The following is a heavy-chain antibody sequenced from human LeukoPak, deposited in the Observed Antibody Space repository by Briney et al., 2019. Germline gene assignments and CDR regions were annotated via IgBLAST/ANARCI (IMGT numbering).Heavy chain of an antibody. CDR2: INHSGST. CDR1: GGSFSGYY. D-gene: IGHD1-26*01. Sequence: SETLSLTCAVYGGSFSGYYWSWIRQPPGKGLEWIGEINHSGSTNYNPSLKSRVTMSVDTSKNQFSLKLSSVTAADTPVYYCACKVGGTHYLFDPWGQGTLVTVSS. V-gene: IGHV4-34*01. CDR3: ACKVGGTHYLFDP. J-gene: IGHJ5*02.